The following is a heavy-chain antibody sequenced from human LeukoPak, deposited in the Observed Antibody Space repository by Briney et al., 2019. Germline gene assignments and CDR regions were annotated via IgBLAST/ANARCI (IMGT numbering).Heavy chain of an antibody. CDR1: GGSISSYY. J-gene: IGHJ4*02. Sequence: SETPSLTCTVSGGSISSYYWSWIRQPPGKGLEWIGYIYFSGSTNYNPPLKSRVTISIDTSKNQFSLRLSSVTAADTAVYYCVSGLWEVPGCHWGQGTLVTVSS. V-gene: IGHV4-59*01. D-gene: IGHD1-26*01. CDR3: VSGLWEVPGCH. CDR2: IYFSGST.